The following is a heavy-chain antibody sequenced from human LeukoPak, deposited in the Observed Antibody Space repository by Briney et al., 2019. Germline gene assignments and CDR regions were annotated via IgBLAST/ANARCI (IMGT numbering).Heavy chain of an antibody. CDR2: ISAYNGNT. J-gene: IGHJ4*02. V-gene: IGHV1-18*01. CDR3: ASVDYSGYAFDS. Sequence: GASVKVSCKASGGTFSSYAISWVRQAPGQGLEWMGWISAYNGNTNYAQKLQGRVTMTTDTSTSTAYMELRSLRSGDTAVYYCASVDYSGYAFDSWGQGTLVTVSS. D-gene: IGHD5-12*01. CDR1: GGTFSSYA.